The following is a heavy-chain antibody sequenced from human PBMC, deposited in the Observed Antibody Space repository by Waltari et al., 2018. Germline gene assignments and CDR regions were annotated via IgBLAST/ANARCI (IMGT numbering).Heavy chain of an antibody. D-gene: IGHD3-16*02. V-gene: IGHV4-38-2*01. Sequence: QVQLQESGPGLVKPSETLSLTCAVSGYSISSGYYWGWIRQPPGKGLEWIGSIYHSGSTYYNPSLKSRVTISVDTSKNQFSLKLSSVTAADTAVYYCARAATYRSRRFDPWVQGTLVTVSS. J-gene: IGHJ5*02. CDR3: ARAATYRSRRFDP. CDR2: IYHSGST. CDR1: GYSISSGYY.